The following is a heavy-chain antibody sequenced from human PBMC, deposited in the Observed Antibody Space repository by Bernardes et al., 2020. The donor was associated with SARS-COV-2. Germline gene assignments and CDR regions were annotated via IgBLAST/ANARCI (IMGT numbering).Heavy chain of an antibody. CDR3: VRGPSDGHGRFEY. Sequence: GSSLKVSCAASGFTFSTYWMHWVRQAPGKGLMWVSRINSDGRTTTYADSVKGRFTISRDNTKNTLYLQMNSLRAEDTGVYYCVRGPSDGHGRFEYWGQGTLGTVSS. J-gene: IGHJ4*02. CDR2: INSDGRTT. CDR1: GFTFSTYW. V-gene: IGHV3-74*01.